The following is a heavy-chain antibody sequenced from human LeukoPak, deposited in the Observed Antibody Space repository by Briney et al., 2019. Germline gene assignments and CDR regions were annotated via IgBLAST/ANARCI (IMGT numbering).Heavy chain of an antibody. CDR2: IRSKAYGGTT. J-gene: IGHJ4*02. D-gene: IGHD1-26*01. CDR1: GFTFGDYA. V-gene: IGHV3-49*04. CDR3: TRDRGVASGSYYY. Sequence: GGSLRLSCTASGFTFGDYAMSWVRQAPGKGLEWVGFIRSKAYGGTTEYAASVKGRFTTSRDDSKSIAYLQMNSLKIEDTAVYYCTRDRGVASGSYYYWGQGTLVTVSS.